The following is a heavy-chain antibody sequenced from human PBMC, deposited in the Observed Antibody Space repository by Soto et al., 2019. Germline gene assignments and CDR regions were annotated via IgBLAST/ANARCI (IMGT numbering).Heavy chain of an antibody. CDR3: ARDPSVTRYSSGWYFGY. CDR2: IWYDGSNK. CDR1: GFTFSSYG. D-gene: IGHD6-19*01. V-gene: IGHV3-33*01. Sequence: QVQLVESGGGVVQPGRSLRLSCAASGFTFSSYGMHWVRQAPGKGLEWVAVIWYDGSNKYYADSVKGRFTISRDNSKNTLYLQRNSLRAEDTAVYYCARDPSVTRYSSGWYFGYWGQGTLVTVSS. J-gene: IGHJ4*02.